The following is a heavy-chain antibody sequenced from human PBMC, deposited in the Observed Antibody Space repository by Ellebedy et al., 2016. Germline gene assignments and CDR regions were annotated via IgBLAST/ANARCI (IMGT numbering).Heavy chain of an antibody. CDR2: IYYNGGT. CDR3: ARDLYYYYGVDV. CDR1: GVSISSGTYY. Sequence: SETLSLTXTVSGVSISSGTYYWSWIRQYPGKGLEWIGDIYYNGGTSYNPSLKSRLTISVDTSKNQFSLQLSSVTAADTAVYYCARDLYYYYGVDVWGPGTTVTVSS. J-gene: IGHJ6*02. V-gene: IGHV4-31*03.